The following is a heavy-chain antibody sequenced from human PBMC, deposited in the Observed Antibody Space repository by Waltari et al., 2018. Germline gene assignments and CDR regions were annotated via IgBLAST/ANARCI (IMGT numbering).Heavy chain of an antibody. Sequence: QVQLHQSGPGVVKPSETLSLTCRVPGGSISRDYWSWIRQPPGKGLEWIGYIYYSGSTNYDSSFESRVTISIDRSKKQFSLKMNYVTAADTAVYYCVKVIGETGYYGIDVWGQGTTVIVSS. V-gene: IGHV4-59*01. CDR1: GGSISRDY. J-gene: IGHJ6*02. D-gene: IGHD1-1*01. CDR2: IYYSGST. CDR3: VKVIGETGYYGIDV.